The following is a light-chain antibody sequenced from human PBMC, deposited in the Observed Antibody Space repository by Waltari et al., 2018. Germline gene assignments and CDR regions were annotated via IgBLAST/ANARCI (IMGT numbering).Light chain of an antibody. Sequence: DIVMTQSPDSLAVSLGERASINCKSSQSVLYSSNNKNYLAWYQQKPGQPPKLLISWASTRESGVPDRFSGSGSGTDFTLTISSLQAEDVAVYYYQQYYSPPITFGQGTRLDIK. V-gene: IGKV4-1*01. CDR3: QQYYSPPIT. CDR2: WAS. J-gene: IGKJ5*01. CDR1: QSVLYSSNNKNY.